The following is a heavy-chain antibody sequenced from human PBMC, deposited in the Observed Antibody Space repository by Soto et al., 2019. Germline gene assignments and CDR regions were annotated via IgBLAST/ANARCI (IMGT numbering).Heavy chain of an antibody. D-gene: IGHD6-19*01. CDR1: GYTFTSYG. J-gene: IGHJ4*02. V-gene: IGHV1-18*01. CDR2: ISAYNGNT. CDR3: ARVLSSGWFPFDY. Sequence: ASVKVSCKASGYTFTSYGISWVRQAPGQGLEWMGWISAYNGNTNYAQKFQGRVTITADESTSTAYMELSSLRSEDTAVYYCARVLSSGWFPFDYWGQGTLVTVSS.